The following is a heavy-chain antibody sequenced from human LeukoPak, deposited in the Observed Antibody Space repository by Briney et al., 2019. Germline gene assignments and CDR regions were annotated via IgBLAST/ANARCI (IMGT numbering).Heavy chain of an antibody. J-gene: IGHJ4*02. V-gene: IGHV4-34*01. Sequence: PSETLSLTCAVYGGSFSGYYWSWIRQPPGKGLEWIGEINHSGSTNYNPSLKSRVTISVDTSKNQFSLKLSSMTAADTAVYYCARGPEFDWLLFIFDYWGQGTLVTVSS. CDR2: INHSGST. CDR1: GGSFSGYY. CDR3: ARGPEFDWLLFIFDY. D-gene: IGHD3-9*01.